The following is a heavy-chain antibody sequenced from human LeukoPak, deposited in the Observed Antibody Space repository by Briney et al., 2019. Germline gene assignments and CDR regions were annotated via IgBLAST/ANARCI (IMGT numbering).Heavy chain of an antibody. CDR2: INPNSGGT. J-gene: IGHJ4*02. D-gene: IGHD3-10*01. CDR3: ARGPPYGSGSYYINY. CDR1: GYSFTGFY. Sequence: ASVKVSCKASGYSFTGFYMHWVRQAPGQGLEWVGWINPNSGGTNYAQKFQGRVTMTRDTSISTAYMELSRLRSDDTAVYYCARGPPYGSGSYYINYWGQGTLVTVSS. V-gene: IGHV1-2*02.